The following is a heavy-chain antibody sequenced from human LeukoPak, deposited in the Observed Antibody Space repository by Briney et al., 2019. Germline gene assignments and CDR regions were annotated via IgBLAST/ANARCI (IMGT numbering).Heavy chain of an antibody. J-gene: IGHJ4*02. CDR2: IYPHDSDT. V-gene: IGHV5-51*01. CDR3: ARGLSTVTTSFDG. Sequence: GKPLHISCQGSGSGFSKYWICGVRQMPRKGLEWMGIIYPHDSDTRYSPSFQGQVTISADKSISTTFLQSNSLKASDTAMYYCARGLSTVTTSFDGGGQRT. CDR1: GSGFSKYW. D-gene: IGHD4-17*01.